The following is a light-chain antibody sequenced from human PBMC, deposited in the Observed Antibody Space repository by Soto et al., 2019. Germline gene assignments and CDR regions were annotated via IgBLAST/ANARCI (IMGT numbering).Light chain of an antibody. CDR1: QSISSY. CDR3: QQSYSTPLT. Sequence: DIQTTQSPSSLSASVGDRVTIKCRASQSISSYLNWYQQKPGKAPKLLIYAASSLQSGVPSRFSGSGSGTDFTLTISSLQPEDFATYYCQQSYSTPLTFGGGTKVDIK. J-gene: IGKJ4*01. CDR2: AAS. V-gene: IGKV1-39*01.